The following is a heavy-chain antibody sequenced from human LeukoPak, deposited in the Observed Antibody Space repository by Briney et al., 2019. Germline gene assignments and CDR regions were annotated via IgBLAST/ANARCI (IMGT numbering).Heavy chain of an antibody. CDR3: ASRELEPCWHYHYYMDV. J-gene: IGHJ6*03. Sequence: ASVKVSCKPSGGTFNNHAISWVRQAPGQGLEWMGGIIPIFGTADYAQKVQGRVTITTDESTSTAYMELSSLRSEDTAVYYCASRELEPCWHYHYYMDVWGKGTTVTVSS. D-gene: IGHD1-1*01. V-gene: IGHV1-69*05. CDR2: IIPIFGTA. CDR1: GGTFNNHA.